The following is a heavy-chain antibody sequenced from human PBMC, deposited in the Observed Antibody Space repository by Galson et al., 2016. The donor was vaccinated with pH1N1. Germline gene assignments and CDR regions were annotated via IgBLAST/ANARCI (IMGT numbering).Heavy chain of an antibody. CDR1: GDSINNYY. J-gene: IGHJ4*01. CDR3: ARVLSSDRSLIDY. CDR2: IYYTGTT. Sequence: SETLSLTCSVSGDSINNYYWTWIRQPPGKGLEWIGYIYYTGTTKYNPSLKSRVTISVDMSKNQFSLKLNSATAADTAMYYCARVLSSDRSLIDYWGQGTLVTVSS. V-gene: IGHV4-59*01. D-gene: IGHD1-26*01.